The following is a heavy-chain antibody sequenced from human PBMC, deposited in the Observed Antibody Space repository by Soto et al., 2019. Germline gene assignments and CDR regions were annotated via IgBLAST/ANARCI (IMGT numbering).Heavy chain of an antibody. CDR2: IYYSRLT. J-gene: IGHJ6*03. CDR3: ARPGDYTNYYYFCMDL. D-gene: IGHD4-17*01. V-gene: IGHV4-59*08. CDR1: GGCICNYY. Sequence: QVQLQESGPGLVKPSETLSLTCTVSGGCICNYYWSWFRQSPGMGLDGCGDIYYSRLTKYNPSHKSLVTKSVGTPKSEYALWLSSVTDADSAVHYCARPGDYTNYYYFCMDLLGKGTTVTVSS.